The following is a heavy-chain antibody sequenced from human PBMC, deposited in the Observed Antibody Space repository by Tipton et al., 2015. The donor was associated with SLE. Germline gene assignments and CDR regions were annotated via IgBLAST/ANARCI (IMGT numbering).Heavy chain of an antibody. CDR3: ARGWGSWPYYFDY. J-gene: IGHJ4*02. Sequence: TLSLTCTASGGSMSTYYWSWIRQPPGKGLEWIGYIYYSGSTNYNPSLKSRVTISVDTSKNQFSLKLSSVTAADTAVYYCARGWGSWPYYFDYWGRGTLVTVSS. V-gene: IGHV4-59*01. CDR2: IYYSGST. D-gene: IGHD6-13*01. CDR1: GGSMSTYY.